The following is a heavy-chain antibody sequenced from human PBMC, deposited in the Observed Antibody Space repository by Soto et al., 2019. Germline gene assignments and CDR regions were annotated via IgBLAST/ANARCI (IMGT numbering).Heavy chain of an antibody. V-gene: IGHV1-46*03. CDR2: INPSGGST. CDR3: ATTENSPYYFDY. Sequence: EASVKVSCKASGYTFTSYYMHWVRQAPGQGLEWMGIINPSGGSTSYAQKFQGRVTMTRDTSTSTVYMELSSLRSEDTAVYYCATTENSPYYFDYWGQGTLVTVSS. J-gene: IGHJ4*02. CDR1: GYTFTSYY. D-gene: IGHD1-7*01.